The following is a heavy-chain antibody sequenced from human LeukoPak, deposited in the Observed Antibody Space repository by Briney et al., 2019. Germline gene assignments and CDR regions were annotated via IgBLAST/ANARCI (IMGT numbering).Heavy chain of an antibody. CDR3: ARDPHYYDSSGDYGNYFDY. Sequence: GGSLRLSCAASGFTFSSYSMNWVRQAPGKGLEWVSSIGSSSSYIYYADSVKGRFTISRDNAKSSLYLQMNSLRAEDTAVYYCARDPHYYDSSGDYGNYFDYWGQGTLVTVSS. CDR2: IGSSSSYI. V-gene: IGHV3-21*01. J-gene: IGHJ4*02. CDR1: GFTFSSYS. D-gene: IGHD3-22*01.